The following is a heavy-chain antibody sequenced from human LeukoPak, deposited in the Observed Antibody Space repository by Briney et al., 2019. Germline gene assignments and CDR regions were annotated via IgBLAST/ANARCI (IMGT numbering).Heavy chain of an antibody. J-gene: IGHJ4*02. CDR3: ATVVVALPDFWSGYFLDY. Sequence: GASVKVSCKVSGYTLTELSMHWVRQAPGKGLEWMGGFDPEDGETIYAQKFQGRVTMTEDTSTDTAYMELSSLRSEDTAVYYCATVVVALPDFWSGYFLDYWGQGTLVTVSS. D-gene: IGHD3-3*01. V-gene: IGHV1-24*01. CDR2: FDPEDGET. CDR1: GYTLTELS.